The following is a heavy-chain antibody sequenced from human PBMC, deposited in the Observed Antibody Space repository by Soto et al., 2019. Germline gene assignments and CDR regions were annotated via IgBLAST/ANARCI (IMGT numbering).Heavy chain of an antibody. V-gene: IGHV1-3*01. D-gene: IGHD3-3*01. CDR3: ARKIFCNTWCDNAMDV. Sequence: QVLLVQSGAEVRKPGASVKVSCKASGFVFTHYGVHWVRLAPGQRLEWMGWINAGSGNTKYSESFQGRVSITRDTSATTVHRELGRLTSEDTAVYYCARKIFCNTWCDNAMDVWGQGTTVTVSS. CDR1: GFVFTHYG. J-gene: IGHJ6*02. CDR2: INAGSGNT.